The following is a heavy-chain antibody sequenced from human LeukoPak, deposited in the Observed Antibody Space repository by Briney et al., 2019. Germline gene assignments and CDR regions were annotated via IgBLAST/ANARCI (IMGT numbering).Heavy chain of an antibody. J-gene: IGHJ6*04. CDR3: ARGYQLPHYYGMDV. D-gene: IGHD2-2*01. CDR1: GGSFSGYY. V-gene: IGHV4-34*01. CDR2: INQSGST. Sequence: SETLSLTCAVYGGSFSGYYWSWIRQPPGKGLEWIGEINQSGSTNYNPSLKSRVTISVDTSKNQFSLKLSSVTAADTAVYYCARGYQLPHYYGMDVWGKGTTVTVSS.